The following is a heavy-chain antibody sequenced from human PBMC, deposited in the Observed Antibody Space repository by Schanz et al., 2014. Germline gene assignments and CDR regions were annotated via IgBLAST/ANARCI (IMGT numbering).Heavy chain of an antibody. V-gene: IGHV4-59*01. Sequence: QALLQESGPGLVKPSGTLSLTCAVSGGSISNNYWGWIRQPPGKGLEWIGYIYYSGDTNYNPSLKSRVTISVDTSKNQFSLNLISVTAADTAVYYCARQGIGYQHGRYYYYMDVWGRGTTVTVSS. J-gene: IGHJ6*03. D-gene: IGHD2-2*01. CDR3: ARQGIGYQHGRYYYYMDV. CDR2: IYYSGDT. CDR1: GGSISNNY.